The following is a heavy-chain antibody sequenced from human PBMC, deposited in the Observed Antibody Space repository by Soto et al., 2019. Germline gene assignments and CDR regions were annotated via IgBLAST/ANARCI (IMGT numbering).Heavy chain of an antibody. CDR2: ISGSGSST. V-gene: IGHV3-23*01. CDR1: GFTFSSYA. J-gene: IGHJ4*02. Sequence: GSLRLSGAASGFTFSSYAMSWVRQAPGKGLEWVSVISGSGSSTYYANSVKGRFTISRDSSKNTLYLQMSSLRAEDTAVYYCAKRRYYYDSSGYDYWGQGTLVTVSS. D-gene: IGHD3-22*01. CDR3: AKRRYYYDSSGYDY.